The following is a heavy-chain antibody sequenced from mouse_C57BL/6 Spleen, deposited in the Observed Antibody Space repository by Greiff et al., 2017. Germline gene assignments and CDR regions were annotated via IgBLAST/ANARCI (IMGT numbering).Heavy chain of an antibody. D-gene: IGHD1-1*02. Sequence: VQLQQPGPELVKPGASVKISCKASGYAFTSYWITWVKQRPGKGLEWIGRIYPGGGSTNYNEKFKGKATLTVDTSSSTAYMQLSSLTSEDSAVYYCARGYDGSNRFDYWGQGTTLTVSA. CDR3: ARGYDGSNRFDY. J-gene: IGHJ2*01. CDR1: GYAFTSYW. V-gene: IGHV1-55*01. CDR2: IYPGGGST.